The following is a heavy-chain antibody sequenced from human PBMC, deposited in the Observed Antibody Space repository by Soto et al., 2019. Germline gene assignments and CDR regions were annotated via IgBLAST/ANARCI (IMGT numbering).Heavy chain of an antibody. CDR1: GYTFTSYY. D-gene: IGHD2-2*01. J-gene: IGHJ6*03. CDR3: AIGHIVVVPAAIGSYYMDV. Sequence: ASVKVSCKASGYTFTSYYMHWVRQAPGQGLEWMGIINPSGGSTSYAQKFQGRVTMTRDTSTSTVYMELSSLRSEDTAVYYCAIGHIVVVPAAIGSYYMDVWGKGTTVTVS. V-gene: IGHV1-46*03. CDR2: INPSGGST.